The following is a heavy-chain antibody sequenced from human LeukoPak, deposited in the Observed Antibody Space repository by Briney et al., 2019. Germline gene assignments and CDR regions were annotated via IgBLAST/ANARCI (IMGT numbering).Heavy chain of an antibody. CDR2: IYYSGNT. V-gene: IGHV4-39*01. Sequence: SETLSLTCTVSGVSISSSNSYWGWIRQPPGKGLEWIGSIYYSGNTYYNASLKSQVSISIDTSKNQFSLKVNSVTAADTAVYYCARVGYNWNLWFDFWGQGTTVTVSS. J-gene: IGHJ3*01. CDR3: ARVGYNWNLWFDF. CDR1: GVSISSSNSY. D-gene: IGHD1-7*01.